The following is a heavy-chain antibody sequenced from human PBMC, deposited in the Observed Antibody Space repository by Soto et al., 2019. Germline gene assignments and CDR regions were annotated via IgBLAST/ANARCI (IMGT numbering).Heavy chain of an antibody. Sequence: QVQLQQWGAGLLKPSETLSLTCAVYGGSFSGYQWTWIRQTPGKGLEWIGEINDSGNINYNPSLKSRVTILVDTAKKQTSLKLSSVTAADTAVYYCARGLILWFGELSRRGGYYYNMDVWGKGTTVTVSS. V-gene: IGHV4-34*01. CDR3: ARGLILWFGELSRRGGYYYNMDV. D-gene: IGHD3-10*01. CDR1: GGSFSGYQ. CDR2: INDSGNI. J-gene: IGHJ6*03.